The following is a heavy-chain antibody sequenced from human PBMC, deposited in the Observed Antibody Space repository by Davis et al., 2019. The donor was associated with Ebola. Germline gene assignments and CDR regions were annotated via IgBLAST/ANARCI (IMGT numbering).Heavy chain of an antibody. V-gene: IGHV5-51*01. CDR2: IYPGDSDT. D-gene: IGHD6-13*01. J-gene: IGHJ5*02. CDR3: ARAYSSSWYWFDP. Sequence: GGSLRLSCKGSGYSFTSYWIGWVRQMPGKGLEWMGIIYPGDSDTRYSPSFQGQVTISADKSISTAYLQWSSLKASDTAIYYCARAYSSSWYWFDPWGQGTLVTVSS. CDR1: GYSFTSYW.